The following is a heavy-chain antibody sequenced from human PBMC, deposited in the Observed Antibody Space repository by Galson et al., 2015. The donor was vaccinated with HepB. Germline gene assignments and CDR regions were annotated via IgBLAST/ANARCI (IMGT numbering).Heavy chain of an antibody. V-gene: IGHV1-18*01. CDR3: ARDSRLELRLNNYFSYGMDV. D-gene: IGHD3-10*01. CDR2: FSGYDGST. CDR1: GYSFSNYG. Sequence: SVKVSCKASGYSFSNYGLSWMRQAPGPGLEWMGWFSGYDGSTNYAQKFQGRVTMTADASTGTAYLELRNLRSEHTAVYYCARDSRLELRLNNYFSYGMDVWGQGSAVTGSS. J-gene: IGHJ6*02.